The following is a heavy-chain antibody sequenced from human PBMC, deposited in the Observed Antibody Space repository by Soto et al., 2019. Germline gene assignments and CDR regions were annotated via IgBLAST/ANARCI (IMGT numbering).Heavy chain of an antibody. CDR1: GFTFSSYA. J-gene: IGHJ4*02. CDR3: ANFSPLTTVTTWVYFDY. D-gene: IGHD4-4*01. Sequence: EVQLLESGGGLVQPGGSLRLSCAASGFTFSSYAMSWVRQAPGKGLEWVSAISGSGGSTYYADSLRGRFTISRDNSKNTLYLQMNSLRAEDTAVYYCANFSPLTTVTTWVYFDYWGQGTLVTVSS. V-gene: IGHV3-23*01. CDR2: ISGSGGST.